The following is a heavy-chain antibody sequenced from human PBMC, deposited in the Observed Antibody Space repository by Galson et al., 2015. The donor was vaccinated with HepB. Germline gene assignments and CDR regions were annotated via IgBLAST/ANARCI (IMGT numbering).Heavy chain of an antibody. J-gene: IGHJ5*02. CDR2: ISSSSSYI. CDR3: APLWFRDWFDP. V-gene: IGHV3-21*01. CDR1: GFTFSSYS. Sequence: SLRLSCAASGFTFSSYSMNWVRQAPGKGLEWVSSISSSSSYIYYADSVKGRFTISRDNAKNSLYLQMNSLRAEDTAVYYCAPLWFRDWFDPWGQGTLVTVSS. D-gene: IGHD3-10*01.